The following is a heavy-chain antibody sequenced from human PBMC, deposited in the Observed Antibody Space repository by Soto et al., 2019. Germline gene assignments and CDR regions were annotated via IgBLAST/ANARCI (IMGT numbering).Heavy chain of an antibody. Sequence: SDTLSLTCTVSGGSISSGSYYWGWIRQPPGKGLEWIGSIYYTGNTYFNTSLKSRVTISVDMSKNQFSLKLSSVTAADTAVYYCARRRTSYGMDVWGQGTTVTVSS. CDR2: IYYTGNT. V-gene: IGHV4-39*01. CDR3: ARRRTSYGMDV. J-gene: IGHJ6*02. CDR1: GGSISSGSYY.